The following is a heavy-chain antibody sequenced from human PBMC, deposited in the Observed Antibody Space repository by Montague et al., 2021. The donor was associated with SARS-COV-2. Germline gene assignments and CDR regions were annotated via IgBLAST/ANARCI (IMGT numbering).Heavy chain of an antibody. J-gene: IGHJ4*02. CDR3: AGKVLTVPADY. CDR1: GVSITSTNW. V-gene: IGHV4-4*02. CDR2: ISYGGIA. Sequence: SETLSLTCAVSGVSITSTNWWSLVRQPPGKGLEWIGEISYGGIATYNPSLKSRATISMDRSRNPFSLKLGSVTAADTAIYYCAGKVLTVPADYWGQGTLVTVS. D-gene: IGHD4-11*01.